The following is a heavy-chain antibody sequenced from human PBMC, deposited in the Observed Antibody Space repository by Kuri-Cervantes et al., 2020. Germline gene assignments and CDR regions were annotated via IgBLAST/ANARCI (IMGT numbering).Heavy chain of an antibody. V-gene: IGHV4-39*07. CDR3: ARGVYDSSGYYYYYYMDV. D-gene: IGHD3-22*01. J-gene: IGHJ6*03. CDR2: IYYSGST. CDR1: GGSISSSSYY. Sequence: SETLSLTCSVSGGSISSSSYYWAWTRQPPGKGLEWIGSIYYSGSTYYNPSLKSRVTISVDTSKNQFSLKLSSVTAADTAVYYCARGVYDSSGYYYYYYMDVWGKGTTVTVSS.